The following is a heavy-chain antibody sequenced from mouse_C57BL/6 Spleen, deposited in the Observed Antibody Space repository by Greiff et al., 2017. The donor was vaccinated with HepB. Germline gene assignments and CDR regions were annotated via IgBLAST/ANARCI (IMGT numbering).Heavy chain of an antibody. Sequence: DVKLVESGGGLVKPGGSLKLSCAASGFTFSDYGMHWVRQAPEKGLEWVAYISSGSSTIYYADTVKGRFTISRDNAKNTLFLQMTSLRSEDTAMYYCAIYGYGGFDYWGQGTTLTVSS. CDR1: GFTFSDYG. CDR2: ISSGSSTI. CDR3: AIYGYGGFDY. V-gene: IGHV5-17*01. D-gene: IGHD2-2*01. J-gene: IGHJ2*01.